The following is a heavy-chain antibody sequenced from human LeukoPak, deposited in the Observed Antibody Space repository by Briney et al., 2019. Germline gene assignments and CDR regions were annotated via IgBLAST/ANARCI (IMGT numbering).Heavy chain of an antibody. CDR1: GGSISSYY. J-gene: IGHJ4*02. Sequence: SETLSLTCTVSGGSISSYYWSWIRQPPGKGLEWIGYIYYSGSTNYNPSLKSRVTISVDTSKNQFSLKLSSVTAADTAVYYCARYSSGWSIFDYWGQGTLVTVSS. CDR3: ARYSSGWSIFDY. D-gene: IGHD6-19*01. V-gene: IGHV4-59*01. CDR2: IYYSGST.